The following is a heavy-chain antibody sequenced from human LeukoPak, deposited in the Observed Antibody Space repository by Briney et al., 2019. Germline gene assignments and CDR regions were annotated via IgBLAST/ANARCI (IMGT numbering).Heavy chain of an antibody. D-gene: IGHD2-21*02. Sequence: PGGSLILSCAASGFTFSSYAMSWVRPAPGKGLEWVSAISGSGGSTYYADSVKGRFTISRDNSKNTLYLQMNSLRAEDTAVYYCAKDFTSYCGGDCPLDYWGQGTLVTVSS. CDR1: GFTFSSYA. CDR2: ISGSGGST. V-gene: IGHV3-23*01. CDR3: AKDFTSYCGGDCPLDY. J-gene: IGHJ4*02.